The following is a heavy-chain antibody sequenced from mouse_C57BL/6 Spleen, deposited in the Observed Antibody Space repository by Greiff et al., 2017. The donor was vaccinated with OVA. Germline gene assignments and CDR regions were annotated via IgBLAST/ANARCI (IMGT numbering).Heavy chain of an antibody. CDR3: ARELDGEYYFDY. J-gene: IGHJ2*01. CDR1: GFTFSDYY. Sequence: VQLKESEGGLVQPGSSMKLSCTASGFTFSDYYMAWVRQVPEKGLEWVANINYDGSSTYYLDSLKSRFIISRDNAKNILYLQMSSLKSEDTATYYCARELDGEYYFDYWGKGTTLTVSS. V-gene: IGHV5-16*01. CDR2: INYDGSST.